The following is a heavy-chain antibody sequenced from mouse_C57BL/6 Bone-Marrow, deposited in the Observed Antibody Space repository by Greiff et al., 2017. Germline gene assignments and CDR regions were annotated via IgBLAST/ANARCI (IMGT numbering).Heavy chain of an antibody. CDR1: GYTFTSYW. D-gene: IGHD2-4*01. CDR2: IDPSDSYT. V-gene: IGHV1-50*01. Sequence: VQLQQPGAELVKPGASVKLSCKASGYTFTSYWMQWVKQRPGQGLEWIGEIDPSDSYTNYNQKFKGKATLTVDTSSSTAYMQLSSLTSEDSAVYYCASIYYYYDYAMDYWGQGTSVTVSS. CDR3: ASIYYYYDYAMDY. J-gene: IGHJ4*01.